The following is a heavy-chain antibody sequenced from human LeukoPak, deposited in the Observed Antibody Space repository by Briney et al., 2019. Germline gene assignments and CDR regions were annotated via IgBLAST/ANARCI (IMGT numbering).Heavy chain of an antibody. Sequence: SVKVSCKASGGTFSSYAISWVRQAPGQGLEWMGRIIPILGIANYAQKFQGRVTMTRNTSISTAYMELGSLRSEDTAVYYCARGRYGGMDVWGQGTTVTVSS. J-gene: IGHJ6*02. D-gene: IGHD1-1*01. CDR2: IIPILGIA. CDR1: GGTFSSYA. CDR3: ARGRYGGMDV. V-gene: IGHV1-69*04.